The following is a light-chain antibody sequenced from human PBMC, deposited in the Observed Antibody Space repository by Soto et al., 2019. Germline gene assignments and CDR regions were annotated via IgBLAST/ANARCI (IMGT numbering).Light chain of an antibody. CDR2: GAS. CDR3: QQYGGSPRT. CDR1: QSVSNNY. V-gene: IGKV3-20*01. Sequence: EIVLTQSPGTLSLSPGDRATLSCRASQSVSNNYLAWYRQKPGQAPRLLIYGASTRATVIPDRFSGSGSGTDFSLTISRLEPEDFAVYYCQQYGGSPRTFGQGTKVEIK. J-gene: IGKJ1*01.